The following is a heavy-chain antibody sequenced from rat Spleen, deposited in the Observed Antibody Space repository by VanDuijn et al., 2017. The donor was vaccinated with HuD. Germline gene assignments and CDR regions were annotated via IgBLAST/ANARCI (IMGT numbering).Heavy chain of an antibody. CDR1: GFTFTRSA. CDR2: ISYDGSSS. V-gene: IGHV5-29*01. J-gene: IGHJ1*01. CDR3: VRDGGYWYFDF. D-gene: IGHD1-11*01. Sequence: EVQLVESGGGLVQPGRSLKLSCAASGFTFTRSAMAWVRQAPTKGLEWVATISYDGSSSYYRDSVKGRFTISRDNTKSTLYLQMDSLRSEDTATYYCVRDGGYWYFDFWGPGTMVTVSS.